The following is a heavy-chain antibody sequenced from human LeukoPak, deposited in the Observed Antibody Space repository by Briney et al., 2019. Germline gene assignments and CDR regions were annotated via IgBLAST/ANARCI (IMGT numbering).Heavy chain of an antibody. CDR2: IKQDGSEK. CDR3: ASRAAAGGTWFDY. J-gene: IGHJ4*02. Sequence: PGGSLRLSCAASGFTFSSYWMSWVRQAPGKGLEWVANIKQDGSEKYYVDSVKGRFTISRDNAKNSLYLQMNSLRAEDTAVYYCASRAAAGGTWFDYWGQGTLVTVSS. V-gene: IGHV3-7*01. CDR1: GFTFSSYW. D-gene: IGHD6-13*01.